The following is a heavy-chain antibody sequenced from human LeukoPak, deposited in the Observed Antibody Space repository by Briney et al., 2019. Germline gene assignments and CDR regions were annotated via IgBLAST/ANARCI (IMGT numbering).Heavy chain of an antibody. J-gene: IGHJ4*02. CDR2: INPNSGDT. D-gene: IGHD6-19*01. Sequence: ASVKVSCRASGYIFTGYYMHWVRQAPGQGLEWMGWINPNSGDTNYAQKFQGRVTMTRDTSISTAYMELSRLRSDDTAVYYCARILDSAWGELGYWGQGTLVTVSS. CDR1: GYIFTGYY. CDR3: ARILDSAWGELGY. V-gene: IGHV1-2*02.